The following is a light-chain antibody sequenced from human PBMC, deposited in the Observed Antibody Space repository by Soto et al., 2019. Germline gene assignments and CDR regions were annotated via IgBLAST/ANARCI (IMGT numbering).Light chain of an antibody. CDR3: LLYAGGIWV. CDR1: TGAVTSGYY. V-gene: IGLV7-43*01. CDR2: SSS. Sequence: QAVVTQEPSLTVSPGGTVTLTCASGTGAVTSGYYPSWFQQRPGQAPRALIYSSSKKHSWTPARFSGSLLGGKAALTLSGVQPEDEADYYCLLYAGGIWVFGGGTKLTVL. J-gene: IGLJ3*02.